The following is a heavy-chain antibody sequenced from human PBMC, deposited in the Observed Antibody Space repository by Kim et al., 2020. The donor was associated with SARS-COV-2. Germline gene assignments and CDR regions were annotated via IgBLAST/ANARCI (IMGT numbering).Heavy chain of an antibody. J-gene: IGHJ4*02. CDR3: ARATTTIFGVVSEFDY. D-gene: IGHD3-3*01. V-gene: IGHV4-31*02. Sequence: PPPKSRVTISVDTSTNQFSLKLRSVTAADTAVYYCARATTTIFGVVSEFDYWGQGTLVTVSS.